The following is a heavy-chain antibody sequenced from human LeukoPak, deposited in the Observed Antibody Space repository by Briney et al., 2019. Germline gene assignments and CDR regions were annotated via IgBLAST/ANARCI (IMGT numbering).Heavy chain of an antibody. CDR1: GGSFGGYY. D-gene: IGHD6-19*01. CDR3: ARGTLYRGWSYYLDF. J-gene: IGHJ4*02. Sequence: SETLSLTCAVYGGSFGGYYWSWIRQPPGKGLEWIGEINHSGSTNYNPSLKSRVTISVDTSKNQFSLKLSSVTAADTAVYYCARGTLYRGWSYYLDFWGQGSQVTVSS. V-gene: IGHV4-34*01. CDR2: INHSGST.